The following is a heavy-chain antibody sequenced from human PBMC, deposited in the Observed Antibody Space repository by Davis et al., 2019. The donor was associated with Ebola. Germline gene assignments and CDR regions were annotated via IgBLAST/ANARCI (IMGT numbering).Heavy chain of an antibody. V-gene: IGHV4-4*02. D-gene: IGHD3-10*01. CDR3: ARRGRARGMDV. CDR2: IYYSGST. J-gene: IGHJ6*02. Sequence: SETLSLTCAVSGGSISSSNWWSWVRQPPGKGLEWIGYIYYSGSTNYNPSLKSRVTISVDTSKNQFSLKLSSVTAADTAVYYCARRGRARGMDVWGQWTTVTVSS. CDR1: GGSISSSNW.